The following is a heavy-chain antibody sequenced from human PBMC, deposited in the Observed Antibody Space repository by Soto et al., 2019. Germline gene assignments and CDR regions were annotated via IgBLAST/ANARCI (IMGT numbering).Heavy chain of an antibody. Sequence: QVQLVQSGGEVKKPGASVKVSCKASGNTFMSYGFSWVRQAPGQGLEWMGWISAYNGKTDYAQKVQDRVIMTRDTVTCTVYMELTSLTSDDTAVYFCARHGVGSFWYFDIWGRGTLVSVSS. CDR1: GNTFMSYG. CDR2: ISAYNGKT. J-gene: IGHJ2*01. D-gene: IGHD1-26*01. CDR3: ARHGVGSFWYFDI. V-gene: IGHV1-18*01.